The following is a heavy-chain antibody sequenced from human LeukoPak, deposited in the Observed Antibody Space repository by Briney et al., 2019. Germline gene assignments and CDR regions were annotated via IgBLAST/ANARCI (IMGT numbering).Heavy chain of an antibody. D-gene: IGHD3-22*01. CDR3: ARRANSGFDAFDI. J-gene: IGHJ3*02. V-gene: IGHV3-23*01. CDR1: GFTFSGYP. CDR2: MSGGGGTT. Sequence: SGGSLRLSCAASGFTFSGYPMSWVRQAPGKGLEWVSSMSGGGGTTYYADSMKGRFTISRDNSKNTLYLQMNSLRVEDTAVYYCARRANSGFDAFDIWGQGTMVTVSS.